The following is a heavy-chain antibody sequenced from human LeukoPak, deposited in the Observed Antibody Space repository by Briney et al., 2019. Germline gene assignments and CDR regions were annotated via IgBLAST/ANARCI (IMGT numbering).Heavy chain of an antibody. CDR2: IYYSGST. Sequence: SETLPLTCTVSGGSISSYYWSWIRQPPGKGLEWIGYIYYSGSTYYNPSLKSRVTISVDTSRNQFSLKLSSVTAADTAVYYCARSSGYDSDAFDIWGQGTMVTVSS. V-gene: IGHV4-59*08. CDR1: GGSISSYY. CDR3: ARSSGYDSDAFDI. D-gene: IGHD5-12*01. J-gene: IGHJ3*02.